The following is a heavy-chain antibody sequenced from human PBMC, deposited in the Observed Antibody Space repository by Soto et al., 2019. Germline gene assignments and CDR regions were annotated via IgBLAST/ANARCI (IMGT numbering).Heavy chain of an antibody. V-gene: IGHV1-46*01. CDR2: INPSGGST. CDR3: AREYYFSGYSYGYKLDY. Sequence: GASVKVSCKASGYTFTSYYMHWVRQAPGQGLEWMGIINPSGGSTSYAQKFQGRVTMTRDTSTSTVYMELSSLRSEDTAVYYCAREYYFSGYSYGYKLDYWGQGTLVTVSS. J-gene: IGHJ4*02. CDR1: GYTFTSYY. D-gene: IGHD5-18*01.